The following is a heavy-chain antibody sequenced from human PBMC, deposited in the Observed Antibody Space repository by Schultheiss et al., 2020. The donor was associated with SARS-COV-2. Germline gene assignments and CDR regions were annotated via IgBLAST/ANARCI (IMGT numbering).Heavy chain of an antibody. Sequence: GGSLRLSCAASGFTFSSYNMNWVRQAPGKGLEWVSSISSSGGYIYYADSVKGRFTISRDNAKNSLYLQMNSLRAEDTAVYYCARVPPSERSITMVRGVIITHYGLDVWGQGATVTVSS. CDR2: ISSSGGYI. CDR1: GFTFSSYN. J-gene: IGHJ6*02. D-gene: IGHD3-10*01. V-gene: IGHV3-21*01. CDR3: ARVPPSERSITMVRGVIITHYGLDV.